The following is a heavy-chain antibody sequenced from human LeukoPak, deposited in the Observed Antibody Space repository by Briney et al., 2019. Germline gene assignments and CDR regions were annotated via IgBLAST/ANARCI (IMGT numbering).Heavy chain of an antibody. CDR1: GGTFISYA. Sequence: ASVKVSCKASGGTFISYAISWVRQAPGQGLEWMGGIIPIFGTANYAQKFQGRVTITADESTSTAYVELSSLRSEDTAVYYCARDKLEYYYGSSWGQGTLVTVSS. J-gene: IGHJ4*02. CDR2: IIPIFGTA. V-gene: IGHV1-69*13. D-gene: IGHD3-10*01. CDR3: ARDKLEYYYGSS.